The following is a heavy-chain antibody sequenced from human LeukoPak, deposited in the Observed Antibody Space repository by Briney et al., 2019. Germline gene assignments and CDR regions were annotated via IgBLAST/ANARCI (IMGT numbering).Heavy chain of an antibody. Sequence: ASVKVSCKASGYTFTNYAISWVRQAPGQGLEWVARISGYNGNTDYAQKVKDRLTVTADTSTAYLEMRGLTSDDTAAYYCARDHGDFVGVRVGFDSWGQGTLVTVSS. J-gene: IGHJ4*02. CDR2: ISGYNGNT. D-gene: IGHD4-17*01. CDR1: GYTFTNYA. CDR3: ARDHGDFVGVRVGFDS. V-gene: IGHV1-18*01.